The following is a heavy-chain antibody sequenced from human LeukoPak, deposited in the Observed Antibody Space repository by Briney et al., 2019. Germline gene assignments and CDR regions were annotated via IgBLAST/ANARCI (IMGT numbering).Heavy chain of an antibody. CDR3: ARDSVVPAANADY. CDR2: IGAYSGNT. J-gene: IGHJ4*02. Sequence: ASVKVSCKASGYTFTSYGISWVRQAPGQGLEWMGWIGAYSGNTNYAQKLQGRVTMTTDTSTSTAYVELRSLRTDDTAVYYCARDSVVPAANADYWGQGTLVTVSS. V-gene: IGHV1-18*04. CDR1: GYTFTSYG. D-gene: IGHD2-2*01.